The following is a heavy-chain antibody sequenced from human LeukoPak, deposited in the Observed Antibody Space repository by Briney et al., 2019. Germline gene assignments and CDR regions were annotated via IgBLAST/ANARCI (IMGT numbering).Heavy chain of an antibody. CDR1: GFTFSSYW. V-gene: IGHV3-7*01. D-gene: IGHD3-9*01. Sequence: PGGSLRLSCAASGFTFSSYWMSWVRQAPGKGLEWVANIKQDGSEKYYVDSVKGRFTISRDNAKNSLYLQMNSLRAEDTAVYYCASSRGYFDWLLPAFDIWGQGTMVTVSS. CDR2: IKQDGSEK. J-gene: IGHJ3*02. CDR3: ASSRGYFDWLLPAFDI.